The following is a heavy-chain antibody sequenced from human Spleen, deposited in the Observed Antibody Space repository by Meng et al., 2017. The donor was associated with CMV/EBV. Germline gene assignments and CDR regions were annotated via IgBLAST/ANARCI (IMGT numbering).Heavy chain of an antibody. V-gene: IGHV1-2*02. CDR2: IDPNRGDT. J-gene: IGHJ4*02. D-gene: IGHD6-19*01. CDR3: AREQWLRYYFDF. CDR1: GYSFTGYY. Sequence: ASVKVSCKASGYSFTGYYLHWVRQAPGQGLEWMGWIDPNRGDTHFGDKFQGRVTMTRDTSSTAAYMELRSLRYEDTAAYYCAREQWLRYYFDFWGQGTLVTVSS.